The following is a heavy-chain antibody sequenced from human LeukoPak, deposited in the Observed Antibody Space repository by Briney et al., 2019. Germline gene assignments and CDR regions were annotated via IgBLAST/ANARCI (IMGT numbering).Heavy chain of an antibody. J-gene: IGHJ5*02. CDR2: VSDDGSNK. CDR3: ASLYCSGGSCYDVDGVDP. V-gene: IGHV3-30-3*01. Sequence: PGGSLRLSCAASGFTFGRYTMHWVRQAPGKGLEWVALVSDDGSNKYYAESVKGRFTISRDNSKNTLYLQMNSLRPEDTALYYCASLYCSGGSCYDVDGVDPWGQGTLVSVSS. CDR1: GFTFGRYT. D-gene: IGHD2-15*01.